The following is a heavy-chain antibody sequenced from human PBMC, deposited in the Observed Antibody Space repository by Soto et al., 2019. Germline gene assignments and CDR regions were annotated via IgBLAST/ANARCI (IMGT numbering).Heavy chain of an antibody. CDR2: MNPNSGNT. CDR3: ARGLTTYYDFWSGLDAFDI. CDR1: GYTFTSYD. D-gene: IGHD3-3*01. Sequence: SVNVSCKASGYTFTSYDINWVRQATGQGREWMGWMNPNSGNTGYAQKFQGRVTMTRNTSISTDYMELSSLRSEDTAVYYCARGLTTYYDFWSGLDAFDIWGQGTMVTVSS. J-gene: IGHJ3*02. V-gene: IGHV1-8*01.